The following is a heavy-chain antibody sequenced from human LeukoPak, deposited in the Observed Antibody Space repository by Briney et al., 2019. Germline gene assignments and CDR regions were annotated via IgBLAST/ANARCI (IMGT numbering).Heavy chain of an antibody. V-gene: IGHV1-46*01. CDR3: ARDRSGPYDY. Sequence: ASVNVSFKASGYTFTIYYMHWVRQAPGQGLEWMGIINPSGGSTSYAQKFQGRVTMTRDTSTSTVYMELSSLRSEDTAVYYCARDRSGPYDYWGQGTLVTVSS. J-gene: IGHJ4*02. D-gene: IGHD6-19*01. CDR1: GYTFTIYY. CDR2: INPSGGST.